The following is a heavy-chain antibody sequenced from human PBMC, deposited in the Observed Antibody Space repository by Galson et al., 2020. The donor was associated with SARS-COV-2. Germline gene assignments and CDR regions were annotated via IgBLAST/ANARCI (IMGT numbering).Heavy chain of an antibody. CDR2: IYYSGST. V-gene: IGHV4-31*03. D-gene: IGHD3-9*01. CDR1: GGSISSGGYY. J-gene: IGHJ6*02. Sequence: ASETLSLTCTVSGGSISSGGYYWSWIRQHPGKGLEWIGYIYYSGSTYYNPSLKSRVTISVDTSKNQFSLKLSSVTAADTAVYYCARGGEVRYFDLSYYYYGMDVWGQGTTVTVSS. CDR3: ARGGEVRYFDLSYYYYGMDV.